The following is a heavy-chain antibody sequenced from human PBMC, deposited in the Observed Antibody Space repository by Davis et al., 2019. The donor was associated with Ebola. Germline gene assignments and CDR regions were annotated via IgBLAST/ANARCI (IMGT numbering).Heavy chain of an antibody. V-gene: IGHV1-3*01. CDR1: GFILTNYA. J-gene: IGHJ4*02. CDR2: VHGGNGNT. Sequence: ASVKVSCKASGFILTNYAIHWMRQAPGQRLEWMGWVHGGNGNTKYSQRFQGRVTITTDTSASTVYLDLTSLRSDDTAVFYCARASFGYNSGWYADYWGPGSLVTVSS. D-gene: IGHD6-19*01. CDR3: ARASFGYNSGWYADY.